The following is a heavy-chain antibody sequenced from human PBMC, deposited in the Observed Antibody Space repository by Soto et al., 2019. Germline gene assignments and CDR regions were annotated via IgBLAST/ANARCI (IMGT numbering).Heavy chain of an antibody. CDR1: GGTFGSYA. D-gene: IGHD2-2*01. CDR2: IIPILNSP. V-gene: IGHV1-69*13. J-gene: IGHJ6*02. CDR3: AREAPYCTSATCPKFYDMDV. Sequence: ASVKVSCKASGGTFGSYAITWVRRAPGQGLEWLGGIIPILNSPAYAQKFQARVVITADEITNTAYMELSSLRFDDTAVYYCAREAPYCTSATCPKFYDMDVWGQGTTVTVPS.